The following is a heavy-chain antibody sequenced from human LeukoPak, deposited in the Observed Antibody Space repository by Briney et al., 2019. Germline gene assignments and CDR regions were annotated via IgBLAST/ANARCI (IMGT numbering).Heavy chain of an antibody. Sequence: ASVKVSCKVSGYTLTELSMHWVRQAPGQGLEWMGWVTPHSGVTNYAQKFQDRVTMTRDTSISTAYMELNSLRSEDTAVYYCARELIAAAALDVWGRGTTVTVSS. CDR1: GYTLTELS. J-gene: IGHJ6*04. V-gene: IGHV1-2*02. D-gene: IGHD6-13*01. CDR2: VTPHSGVT. CDR3: ARELIAAAALDV.